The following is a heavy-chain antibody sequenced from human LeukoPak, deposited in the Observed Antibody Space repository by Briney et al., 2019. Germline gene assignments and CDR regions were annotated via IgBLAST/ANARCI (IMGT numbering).Heavy chain of an antibody. CDR2: ISSSGSTI. CDR1: GFTFSIYE. V-gene: IGHV3-48*03. J-gene: IGHJ4*02. CDR3: ARDGNSYGYGIDY. Sequence: GGSLRLSCSASGFTFSIYEMNWVRQAPGKGLEWVSYISSSGSTIYYADSVKGRFTISRDNAKNSLYLQMNSLRGEDTAIYYCARDGNSYGYGIDYWGQGTLVTVSP. D-gene: IGHD5-18*01.